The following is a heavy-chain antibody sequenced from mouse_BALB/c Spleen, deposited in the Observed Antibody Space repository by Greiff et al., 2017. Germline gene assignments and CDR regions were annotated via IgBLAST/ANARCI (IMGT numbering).Heavy chain of an antibody. V-gene: IGHV1-7*01. Sequence: QVQLQQPGAELVKPGASVKLSCKASGYTFTSYWMHWVKQRPGQGLEWIGYINPSTGYTEYNQKFKDKATLTADKSSSTAYMQLSSLTSEDSAVYYCASLYDYYAMDYWGQGTSVTVSS. D-gene: IGHD1-3*01. CDR2: INPSTGYT. J-gene: IGHJ4*01. CDR1: GYTFTSYW. CDR3: ASLYDYYAMDY.